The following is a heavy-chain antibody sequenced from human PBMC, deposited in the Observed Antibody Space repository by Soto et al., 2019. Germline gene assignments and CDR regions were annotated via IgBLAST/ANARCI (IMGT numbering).Heavy chain of an antibody. Sequence: QVQLQESGPGLVKPSQTLSLTCTVSGGSISSGGYYWSWIRQHPGKGLEWIGYIYYRGSTYYNPSLKRRVNLPVDTSKNQFSLKLSCVTGADTAVYYCAGGRGEYYGSGSYYLGLFDYWGQGTLVTVSS. V-gene: IGHV4-31*03. CDR3: AGGRGEYYGSGSYYLGLFDY. J-gene: IGHJ4*02. CDR2: IYYRGST. D-gene: IGHD3-10*01. CDR1: GGSISSGGYY.